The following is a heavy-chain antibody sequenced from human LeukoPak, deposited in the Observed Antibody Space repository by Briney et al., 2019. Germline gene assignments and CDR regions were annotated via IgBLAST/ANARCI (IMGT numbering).Heavy chain of an antibody. CDR1: IDSFSNYH. CDR2: INHSGST. CDR3: ARVSVNTAMLDY. J-gene: IGHJ4*02. Sequence: PSETLSLTCAVYIDSFSNYHWNWIRQPPGKGLEWIGEINHSGSTNYNPSLKSRVTISVDTSKNQFSLKLSSVTAADTAVYYCARVSVNTAMLDYWGQGTLVTVSS. V-gene: IGHV4-34*01. D-gene: IGHD5-18*01.